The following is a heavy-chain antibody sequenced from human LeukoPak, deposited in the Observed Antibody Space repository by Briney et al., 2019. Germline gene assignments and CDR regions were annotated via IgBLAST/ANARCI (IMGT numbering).Heavy chain of an antibody. J-gene: IGHJ4*02. CDR2: INPNDGDT. V-gene: IGHV1-2*02. CDR3: ERANFLYCSSTTCLFDY. Sequence: ASVKVSCKASGYTFTDYYMHWVRQAPGQWFEWMGWINPNDGDTNYAQKFQGRVTMTRDTSISTAHMEVSRLRSDDTAVYYCERANFLYCSSTTCLFDYWGQGTLVNVSS. D-gene: IGHD2-2*01. CDR1: GYTFTDYY.